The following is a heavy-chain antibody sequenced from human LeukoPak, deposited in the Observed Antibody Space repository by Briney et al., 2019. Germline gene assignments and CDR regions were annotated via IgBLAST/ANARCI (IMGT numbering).Heavy chain of an antibody. CDR2: IYYSGST. CDR3: ARGASRSGWYYDY. CDR1: GGSMNSGSYY. Sequence: PSQTLSLTCTVSGGSMNSGSYYWSWIRQPPGKGLEWIGYIYYSGSTNYNPSLKSRVTISVDTSKNQFSLKLSSVTAADTAVYYCARGASRSGWYYDYWGQGTLVTVSS. D-gene: IGHD6-19*01. V-gene: IGHV4-61*01. J-gene: IGHJ4*02.